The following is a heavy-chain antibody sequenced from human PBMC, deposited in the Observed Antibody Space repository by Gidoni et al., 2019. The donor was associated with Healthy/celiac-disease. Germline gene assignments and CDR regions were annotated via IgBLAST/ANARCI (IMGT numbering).Heavy chain of an antibody. CDR1: GFTSSSYS. J-gene: IGHJ5*02. CDR3: ARDRVYSSSWVQSGRFDP. Sequence: EVQLVESGGGLVQPGGSLRLSCVASGFTSSSYSLHWVRQAPGKGLGWVSYISRSSSTIYYADSVKGRFTISRDNAKNSLYLQMNSLRDEDTAVYYCARDRVYSSSWVQSGRFDPWGQGTLVTVSS. CDR2: ISRSSSTI. D-gene: IGHD6-13*01. V-gene: IGHV3-48*02.